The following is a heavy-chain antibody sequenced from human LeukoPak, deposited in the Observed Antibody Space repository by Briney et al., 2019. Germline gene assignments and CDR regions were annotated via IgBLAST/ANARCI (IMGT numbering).Heavy chain of an antibody. CDR2: IYPGDSDT. J-gene: IGHJ6*03. D-gene: IGHD3-16*01. V-gene: IGHV5-51*01. CDR3: ARHTPGGYYYYYYMDV. Sequence: GESLKISCKGSGYSFTSYWIGWVRQMPGKGLEWMGIIYPGDSDTRYSPSFQGQVTISADKSISTAYLQWSSLKASDTAMYYCARHTPGGYYYYYYMDVWGKGTTVTVSS. CDR1: GYSFTSYW.